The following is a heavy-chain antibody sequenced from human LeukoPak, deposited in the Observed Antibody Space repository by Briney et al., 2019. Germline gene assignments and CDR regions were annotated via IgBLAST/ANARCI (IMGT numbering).Heavy chain of an antibody. J-gene: IGHJ1*01. CDR2: ISSSTSYI. CDR1: GFTFSSYS. CDR3: ARDGSGYCSGGSCYSAEYFQH. Sequence: GGSLRLSCAASGFTFSSYSVNWVRQAPGKGVEWVSSISSSTSYIYYADSVRGRFTISRDNAKNSLYLQMNSLRAEDTAVYCCARDGSGYCSGGSCYSAEYFQHWGQGTLGTVSS. D-gene: IGHD2-15*01. V-gene: IGHV3-21*01.